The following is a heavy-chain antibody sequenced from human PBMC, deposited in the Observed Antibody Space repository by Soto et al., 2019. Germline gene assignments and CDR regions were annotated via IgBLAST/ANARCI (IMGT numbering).Heavy chain of an antibody. CDR3: ARSEDDILTGDAFDI. Sequence: GASVTVSCTASGYTFTGYYMHWVRQDPGQGLEWMGWINPNSGGTNYAQKFQGWVTMTRDTSISTAYMELSRLRSDDTAVYYCARSEDDILTGDAFDIWGQGTMVTVSS. CDR1: GYTFTGYY. V-gene: IGHV1-2*04. J-gene: IGHJ3*02. D-gene: IGHD3-9*01. CDR2: INPNSGGT.